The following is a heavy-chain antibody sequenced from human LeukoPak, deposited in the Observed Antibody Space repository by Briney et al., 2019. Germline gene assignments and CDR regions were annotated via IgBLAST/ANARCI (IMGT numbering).Heavy chain of an antibody. CDR3: AKLDGVVFGGVIPSIDY. D-gene: IGHD3-16*01. CDR2: ISGSGGST. J-gene: IGHJ4*02. Sequence: GGSLRLSCAASGFTFSSYAMSWVRQAPGKGLEWVSTISGSGGSTNYADSVKGRFTISRDNSKNTLYLQRNSLRAEDTAVYYCAKLDGVVFGGVIPSIDYWGQGTLVTVSS. V-gene: IGHV3-23*01. CDR1: GFTFSSYA.